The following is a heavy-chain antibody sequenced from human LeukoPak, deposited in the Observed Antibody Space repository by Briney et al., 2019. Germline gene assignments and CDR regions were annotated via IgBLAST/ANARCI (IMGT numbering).Heavy chain of an antibody. CDR1: GFTFSSYE. Sequence: ESGGSLRLSCAASGFTFSSYEMNWVRRAPGKGLEWVAYISSSGNTIYYADSVKGRFTISRDNTKNSLYLQMNSLRAEDTAVYYCARGLPSSGWPDYWGQGTLVTVSS. J-gene: IGHJ4*02. V-gene: IGHV3-48*03. CDR3: ARGLPSSGWPDY. D-gene: IGHD6-19*01. CDR2: ISSSGNTI.